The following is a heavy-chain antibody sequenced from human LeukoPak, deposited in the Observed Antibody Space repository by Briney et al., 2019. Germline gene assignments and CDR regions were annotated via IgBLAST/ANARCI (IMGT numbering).Heavy chain of an antibody. CDR3: ARVGNSSSWYEHAFDI. V-gene: IGHV1-69*04. Sequence: ASVKVSCKASGYTFTSYGISWVRQAPGQGLEWMGRVIPILGIANYAQKFQGRVTITADKSTSTAYMELSSLRSEDTAVYYCARVGNSSSWYEHAFDIWGQGTMVTVSS. D-gene: IGHD6-13*01. J-gene: IGHJ3*02. CDR1: GYTFTSYG. CDR2: VIPILGIA.